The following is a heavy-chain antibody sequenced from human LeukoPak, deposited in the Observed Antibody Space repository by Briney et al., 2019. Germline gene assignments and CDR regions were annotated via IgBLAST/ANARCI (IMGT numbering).Heavy chain of an antibody. CDR1: GFIVSSSY. CDR2: INSDGSST. J-gene: IGHJ6*02. Sequence: GGSLRLSCAASGFIVSSSYMSWVRQAPGKGLVWVSRINSDGSSTSYADSVKGRFTISRDNAKNTLYLQMNSLRAEDTAVYYCARDLEVGATARYYYYGMDVWGQGTTVTVSS. CDR3: ARDLEVGATARYYYYGMDV. V-gene: IGHV3-74*01. D-gene: IGHD1-26*01.